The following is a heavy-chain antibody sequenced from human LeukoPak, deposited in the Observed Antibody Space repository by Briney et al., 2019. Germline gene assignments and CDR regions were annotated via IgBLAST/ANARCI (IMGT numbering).Heavy chain of an antibody. J-gene: IGHJ4*02. D-gene: IGHD6-19*01. CDR2: ISGSGGST. CDR3: AKTTYSSGWSAFDY. V-gene: IGHV3-23*01. CDR1: GFTFSSYA. Sequence: GGSLRLSCAASGFTFSSYAMNWVRQAPGKGLGWVSAISGSGGSTYYADSVKGRFTISRDNSKDTLYLQMNSLRAEDTAVYYCAKTTYSSGWSAFDYWGQGTLVTVSS.